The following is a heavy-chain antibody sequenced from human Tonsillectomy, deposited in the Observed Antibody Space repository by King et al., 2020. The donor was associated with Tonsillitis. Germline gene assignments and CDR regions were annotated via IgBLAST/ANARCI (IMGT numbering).Heavy chain of an antibody. CDR1: GFTFSNYG. J-gene: IGHJ4*02. V-gene: IGHV3-33*08. CDR3: ARDLGSGTYQSYIYF. Sequence: LVESGGGVVQPGRSLRLSCAASGFTFSNYGMNWVRQAPGKGLEWVAVIWYDGSNKYYADSVKGRFTISRDNSKNTLYLQMNSLRAEDTAVYYCARDLGSGTYQSYIYFWGQGPLVTASS. D-gene: IGHD3-10*01. CDR2: IWYDGSNK.